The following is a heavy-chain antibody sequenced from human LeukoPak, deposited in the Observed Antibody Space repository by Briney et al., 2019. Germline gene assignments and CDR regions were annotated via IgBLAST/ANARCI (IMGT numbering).Heavy chain of an antibody. J-gene: IGHJ5*02. V-gene: IGHV1-8*01. CDR1: GYTFTSYD. CDR3: ARAPGYCSSTTCDKRFDP. D-gene: IGHD2-2*02. Sequence: ASVKVSCKASGYTFTSYDINWVRQATGQGLEWMGWMNPNTGSTGYAQRFQGRVTMTRDTSISTAYMELSSLRSEDTAVYYCARAPGYCSSTTCDKRFDPWGQGTLVTVSS. CDR2: MNPNTGST.